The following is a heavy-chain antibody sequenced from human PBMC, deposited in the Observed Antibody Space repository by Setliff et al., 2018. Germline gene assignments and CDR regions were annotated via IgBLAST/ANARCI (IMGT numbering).Heavy chain of an antibody. D-gene: IGHD6-19*01. CDR1: GNSFSSFS. CDR2: VSTYNGDT. Sequence: ASVKVSCKASGNSFSSFSITWVRQAPGQGLEWMGWVSTYNGDTKYAQNFRGRVTMTTDMSTSTVYMELRTLRSDDTAVYFCARRPIALAGYRKGAFDIWGQGTMVTVTS. V-gene: IGHV1-18*01. CDR3: ARRPIALAGYRKGAFDI. J-gene: IGHJ3*02.